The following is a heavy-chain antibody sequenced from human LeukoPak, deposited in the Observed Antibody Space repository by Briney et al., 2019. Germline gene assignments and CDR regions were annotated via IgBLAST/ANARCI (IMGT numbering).Heavy chain of an antibody. D-gene: IGHD2-21*02. CDR3: ARAYCVGDCTVLHIYFDN. J-gene: IGHJ4*02. CDR2: ISSSGGST. Sequence: AGGSLRLSCAASRFTFSTYAMSWVRQTPGKGLEWVSAISSSGGSTYYADSVNGRFTISRDHSKNTLFLQMSSLRAEDTAVYYCARAYCVGDCTVLHIYFDNWGQGTLVTVSS. V-gene: IGHV3-23*01. CDR1: RFTFSTYA.